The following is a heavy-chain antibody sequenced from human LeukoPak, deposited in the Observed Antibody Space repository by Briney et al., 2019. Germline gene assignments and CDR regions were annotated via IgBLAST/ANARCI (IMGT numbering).Heavy chain of an antibody. Sequence: PGGSLRLSCAASGFSVGSNYMSWVRQAPGKGLEWVSVIYSGGSTYYADSVKGRFTISRDNSKNTLYLQMNSLRAEDTAVYYCAGHGVAVTSYFDYWGQGTLVTVSS. J-gene: IGHJ4*02. V-gene: IGHV3-53*01. CDR1: GFSVGSNY. D-gene: IGHD2-2*01. CDR2: IYSGGST. CDR3: AGHGVAVTSYFDY.